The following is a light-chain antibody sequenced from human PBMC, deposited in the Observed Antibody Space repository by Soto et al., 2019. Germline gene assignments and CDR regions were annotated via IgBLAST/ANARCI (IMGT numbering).Light chain of an antibody. Sequence: EIVLTQSPGTQSLSPGERATLSCRDSQSVRSSYLAWYQQKPGQAPRLIIHGASTRAPGFPARFSGSGSGTDCTLTISSLQSEDVATYYCQQANSFPITLGQGTRLEI. CDR1: QSVRSSY. CDR2: GAS. V-gene: IGKV3D-7*01. CDR3: QQANSFPIT. J-gene: IGKJ5*01.